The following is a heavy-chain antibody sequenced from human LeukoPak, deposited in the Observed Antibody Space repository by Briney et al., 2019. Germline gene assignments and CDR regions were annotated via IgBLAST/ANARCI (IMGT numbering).Heavy chain of an antibody. Sequence: SETLSLTCAVYGGSFSGYYWSCIRQPPGKGLEWIGEINHSGSTNYNPSLKSRVTISVDAAKTPFSLKLSTVTRGDTAVYYCGRGRREYGGRASQSGGWFDPWGQGNPVTVSS. CDR1: GGSFSGYY. CDR2: INHSGST. V-gene: IGHV4-34*01. J-gene: IGHJ5*02. CDR3: GRGRREYGGRASQSGGWFDP. D-gene: IGHD4-23*01.